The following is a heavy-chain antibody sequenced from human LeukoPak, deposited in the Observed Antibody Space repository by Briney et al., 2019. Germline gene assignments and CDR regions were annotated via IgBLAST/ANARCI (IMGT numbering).Heavy chain of an antibody. D-gene: IGHD6-19*01. J-gene: IGHJ4*02. V-gene: IGHV1-8*01. CDR3: ARGLAVAGKD. CDR2: MNPNSGNT. CDR1: GYTFTGYD. Sequence: GASVKVPRNASGYTFTGYDINWVRQATGQGLEWMGWMNPNSGNTGYAQKFQGRATMTRNTSISTAYMELSSLRSEDTAVYYCARGLAVAGKDWGQGSLVAVSS.